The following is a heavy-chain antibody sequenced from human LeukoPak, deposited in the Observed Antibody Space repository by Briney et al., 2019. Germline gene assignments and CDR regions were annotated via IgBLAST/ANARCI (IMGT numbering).Heavy chain of an antibody. V-gene: IGHV4-59*01. J-gene: IGHJ4*02. CDR3: ARANYYDSSGYYYWLDY. CDR1: GGSISSYY. CDR2: IYYSGST. D-gene: IGHD3-22*01. Sequence: SETLSLTCTVSGGSISSYYWSWLRQPPGKGLEWIGYIYYSGSTNYNPSLKSRATISVDTSKNQFSLKLSSVTAADTAVYYCARANYYDSSGYYYWLDYWGQGTLVTVSS.